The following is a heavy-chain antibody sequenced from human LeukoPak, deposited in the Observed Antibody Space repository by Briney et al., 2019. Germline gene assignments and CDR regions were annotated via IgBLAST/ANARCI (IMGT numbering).Heavy chain of an antibody. D-gene: IGHD3-10*01. Sequence: GASVKVSCKASGYTFTGYYMHWVRQAPGQGLEWMGWINPNSGGTNYAQKFQGWVTMTRDTSISTAYMELSRLRSDDTAVYYCARESYGSGSYSLDYWGQGTLVTVSS. J-gene: IGHJ4*02. CDR2: INPNSGGT. CDR3: ARESYGSGSYSLDY. V-gene: IGHV1-2*04. CDR1: GYTFTGYY.